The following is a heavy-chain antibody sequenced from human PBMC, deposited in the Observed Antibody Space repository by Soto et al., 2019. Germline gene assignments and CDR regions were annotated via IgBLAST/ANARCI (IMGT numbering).Heavy chain of an antibody. V-gene: IGHV3-11*01. D-gene: IGHD1-26*01. Sequence: QVQLVESGGGLVKPAGSLRLSCAASGFTFSAYYMSWIRQAPGKGLEWVSYISDSGSLTHYGDSVKGRLTISRDNAKASLYLQMDSLRAEDTAIYYCARALVLGVGALSQWGQGTLVTVSS. CDR2: ISDSGSLT. J-gene: IGHJ4*02. CDR1: GFTFSAYY. CDR3: ARALVLGVGALSQ.